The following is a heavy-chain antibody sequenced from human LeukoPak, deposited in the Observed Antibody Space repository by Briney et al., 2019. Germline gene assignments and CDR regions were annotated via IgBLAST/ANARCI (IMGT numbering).Heavy chain of an antibody. Sequence: GGSLRLSCAASGFTFSSYWMNWVRQAPGKGLVWVSRLNTDGSSTSYADSVKGRFTISRDNAENTLYLQMNSLRAEDTAMYYCARGRGVEWELYDYWGQGTLVTVSS. J-gene: IGHJ4*02. CDR1: GFTFSSYW. CDR2: LNTDGSST. D-gene: IGHD1-26*01. CDR3: ARGRGVEWELYDY. V-gene: IGHV3-74*01.